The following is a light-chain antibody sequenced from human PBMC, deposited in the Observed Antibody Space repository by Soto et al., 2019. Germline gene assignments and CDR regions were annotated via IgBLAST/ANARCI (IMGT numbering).Light chain of an antibody. V-gene: IGKV3-15*01. CDR1: QSVSSN. CDR3: QQYNNWPPGRT. CDR2: GAS. Sequence: EIGLTQSPATLSLSPGERATLACRASQSVSSNLAWYQQKPGQAPRLLIYGASTRATGIPARFSGSGSGTEFTLTISSLQSEDFAVYYCQQYNNWPPGRTFGQGTKVDI. J-gene: IGKJ1*01.